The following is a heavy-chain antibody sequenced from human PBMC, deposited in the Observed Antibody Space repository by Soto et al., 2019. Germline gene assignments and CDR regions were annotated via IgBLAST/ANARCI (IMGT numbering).Heavy chain of an antibody. D-gene: IGHD3-22*01. CDR3: AKLYDSTAFDI. V-gene: IGHV3-30*18. CDR1: GFTFSSYG. CDR2: ISYDGSNK. J-gene: IGHJ3*02. Sequence: GGSLRLSCAASGFTFSSYGMHWVRQAPGKGLEWVAVISYDGSNKYYADSVKGRFTISRDNSKNTLYLQMNSLRAEDTAVYYCAKLYDSTAFDIWGQGTMVTVSS.